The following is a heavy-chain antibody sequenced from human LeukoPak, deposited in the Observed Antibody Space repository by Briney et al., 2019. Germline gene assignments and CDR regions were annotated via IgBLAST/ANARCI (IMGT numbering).Heavy chain of an antibody. Sequence: GGSLRLSCAASGFTFSSYAMSWVRQAPGKGLEWVSAISGSGGSTYYADSVKGRFTISRDNSKNTLYLQMSSLRAEDTAVYYCAKRRYSSGWSALDYWGQGTLVTVSS. V-gene: IGHV3-23*01. J-gene: IGHJ4*02. D-gene: IGHD6-19*01. CDR3: AKRRYSSGWSALDY. CDR2: ISGSGGST. CDR1: GFTFSSYA.